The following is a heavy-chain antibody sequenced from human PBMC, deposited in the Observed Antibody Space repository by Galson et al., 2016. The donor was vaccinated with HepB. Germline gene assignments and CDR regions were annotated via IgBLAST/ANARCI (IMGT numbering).Heavy chain of an antibody. J-gene: IGHJ6*02. CDR3: ARDSPGTTYGMDV. CDR2: IIPVFATT. Sequence: SVKVSCKASGGTFSTYTISWVRQAPGQGLEWMGGIIPVFATTNYAQKFQGRVTITADESTSTAYMELSSLRSEDTAVYYCARDSPGTTYGMDVWGQGTTVTVSS. V-gene: IGHV1-69*13. CDR1: GGTFSTYT. D-gene: IGHD1-7*01.